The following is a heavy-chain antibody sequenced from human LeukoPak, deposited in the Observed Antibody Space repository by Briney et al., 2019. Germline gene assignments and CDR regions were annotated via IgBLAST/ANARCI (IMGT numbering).Heavy chain of an antibody. Sequence: GASVKVSCKXSGYTFTGYYMHWVRQAPGQGLEGMGWINPNSGGTNYAQKFQGRVTMTRDTSISTAYMELSRLRSDDTAVYYCAPIVGATGAFDIWGQGTMVTVSS. V-gene: IGHV1-2*02. J-gene: IGHJ3*02. CDR1: GYTFTGYY. CDR2: INPNSGGT. D-gene: IGHD1-26*01. CDR3: APIVGATGAFDI.